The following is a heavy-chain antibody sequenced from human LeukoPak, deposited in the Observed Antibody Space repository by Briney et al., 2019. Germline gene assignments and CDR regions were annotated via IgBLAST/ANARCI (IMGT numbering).Heavy chain of an antibody. V-gene: IGHV1-18*01. CDR1: GYTFTSYG. D-gene: IGHD3-22*01. CDR2: ISAYNGNT. Sequence: ASVKVSCKASGYTFTSYGISWVRQAPGQGLEWMGWISAYNGNTNYAQKLQGRVTMTTDTSTSTAYMELRSLRSDDTAVHYCARDSIYDSSGPYYYYYYYMDVWGKGTTVTVSS. J-gene: IGHJ6*03. CDR3: ARDSIYDSSGPYYYYYYYMDV.